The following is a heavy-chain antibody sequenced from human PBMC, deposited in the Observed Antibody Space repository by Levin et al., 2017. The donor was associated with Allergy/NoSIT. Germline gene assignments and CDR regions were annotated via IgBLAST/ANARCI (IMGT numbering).Heavy chain of an antibody. CDR3: AREGCNSGSLCGYFQH. CDR2: ISYDGSNK. V-gene: IGHV3-30-3*01. CDR1: GFTFSSYA. Sequence: LAGGSLRLSCAASGFTFSSYAMHWVRQAPGKGLEWVAVISYDGSNKYYADSVKGRFTISRDNSKNTLYLQMNSLRAEDTAVYYCAREGCNSGSLCGYFQHWGQGTLVTVSS. D-gene: IGHD2-15*01. J-gene: IGHJ1*01.